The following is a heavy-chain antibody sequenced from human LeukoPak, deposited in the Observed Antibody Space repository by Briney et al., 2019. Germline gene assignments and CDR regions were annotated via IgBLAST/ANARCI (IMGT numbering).Heavy chain of an antibody. CDR1: GFTFSNAW. CDR2: IKSKTDGGTT. D-gene: IGHD4-17*01. J-gene: IGHJ4*02. V-gene: IGHV3-15*01. Sequence: GGSLRLSCAASGFTFSNAWMSWVRQAPGKGLEWVGRIKSKTDGGTTDYAAPVKGRFTISSDDSKNTLYLQMNSLKTEDTAVYYCTTEPGDYGDDVHSWGQGTLVTVSS. CDR3: TTEPGDYGDDVHS.